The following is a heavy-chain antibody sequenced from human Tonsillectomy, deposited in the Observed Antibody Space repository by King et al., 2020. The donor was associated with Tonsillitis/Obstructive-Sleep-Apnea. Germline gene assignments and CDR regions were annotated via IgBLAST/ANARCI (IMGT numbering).Heavy chain of an antibody. V-gene: IGHV3-30*04. J-gene: IGHJ5*02. Sequence: VQLVESGGGVVQPGRSLRLSCAASGFTFSTYAMHWVRQAPGKGLEWVALISYDGSSKYYADSVKGRFTISRDNSKNTLYLQMSSLRAEDTAIYYCAGVPSAAGTTGAWTWSDPWGQGTLVTVSS. D-gene: IGHD1-1*01. CDR2: ISYDGSSK. CDR3: AGVPSAAGTTGAWTWSDP. CDR1: GFTFSTYA.